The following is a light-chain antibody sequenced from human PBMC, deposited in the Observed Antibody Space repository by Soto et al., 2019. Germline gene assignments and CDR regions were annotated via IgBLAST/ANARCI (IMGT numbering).Light chain of an antibody. J-gene: IGLJ2*01. V-gene: IGLV2-14*03. CDR1: SSDVGGYNY. Sequence: QSVLTQPASVSGSPGQSITTSCTGTSSDVGGYNYVSWYQHHPGKVPKLLIYDVNMRPSGISNRFSGSKSGNTASLTISGIQAEDEGYYYCGSYTNSITLVFGGGTKVTVL. CDR3: GSYTNSITLV. CDR2: DVN.